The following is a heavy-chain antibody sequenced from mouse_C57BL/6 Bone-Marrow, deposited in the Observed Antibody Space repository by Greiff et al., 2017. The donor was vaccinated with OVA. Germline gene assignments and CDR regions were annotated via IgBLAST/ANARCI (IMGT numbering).Heavy chain of an antibody. D-gene: IGHD2-10*02. Sequence: VQLQQSGPELVKPGASVKISCKASGYSFTGYYMNWVKQSPEKSLEWIGEINPSTGGTTYNQKFKAKATLTVDKSSSTAYMQLKSLTSEDSAVYYCARLGWSTFAYWGQGTLVTVSA. V-gene: IGHV1-42*01. CDR1: GYSFTGYY. J-gene: IGHJ3*01. CDR3: ARLGWSTFAY. CDR2: INPSTGGT.